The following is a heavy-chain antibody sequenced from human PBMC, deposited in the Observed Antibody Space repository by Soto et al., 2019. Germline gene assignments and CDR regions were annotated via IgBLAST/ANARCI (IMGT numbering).Heavy chain of an antibody. V-gene: IGHV1-3*01. CDR2: INAGNGNT. D-gene: IGHD6-25*01. Sequence: ASVKVSWKASGYTFTSYAMHWVRQAPGQRLEWMGWINAGNGNTKYSQKFQGRVTITRDRSTSTAYMELRSLRSDDTAVYYCARRFGIAAGDYWGQGTLVTVSS. CDR1: GYTFTSYA. J-gene: IGHJ4*02. CDR3: ARRFGIAAGDY.